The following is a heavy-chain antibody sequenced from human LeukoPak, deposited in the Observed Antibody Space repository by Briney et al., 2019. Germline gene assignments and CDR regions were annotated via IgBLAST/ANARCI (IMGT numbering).Heavy chain of an antibody. D-gene: IGHD7-27*01. V-gene: IGHV3-7*05. J-gene: IGHJ2*01. CDR1: GFTFRGHW. CDR3: AIQPWGSGNNWYFDL. Sequence: GGSLRLSCAASGFTFRGHWMSCVREAPGKGLECVANIKSDGSEKYYVDSVKGRFTISRDNAKNSLYLQMNSLRPEDTAVYYCAIQPWGSGNNWYFDLWGRGTLVTVSS. CDR2: IKSDGSEK.